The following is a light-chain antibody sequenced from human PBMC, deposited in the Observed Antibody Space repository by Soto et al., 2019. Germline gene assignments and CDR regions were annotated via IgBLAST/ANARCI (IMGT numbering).Light chain of an antibody. CDR3: QQRSNWPSIT. CDR1: QSVGSN. J-gene: IGKJ5*01. V-gene: IGKV3-15*01. Sequence: DIVMTQSPATLSVSPGEGATLSCRASQSVGSNLAWYQQKPAQAPRLLIYGVSTRATGTPARFSGSGSGTEFTLTISSLEPEDFAVYYCQQRSNWPSITFGQGTRLEIK. CDR2: GVS.